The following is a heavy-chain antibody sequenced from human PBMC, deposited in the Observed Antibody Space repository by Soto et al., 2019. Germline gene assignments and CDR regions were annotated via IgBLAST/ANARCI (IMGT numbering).Heavy chain of an antibody. D-gene: IGHD1-26*01. Sequence: QLLLQESGPGLVKPSETLSLICTVSGGSISSSSYYWDWIRQPPGKGLEWIGGINYSGSTYYTPSPKSRVSIFVDTSKKQFSLKLSSVTAADTAVYYCARRTTSRAYIRVIDYWGQGTLVTVSS. J-gene: IGHJ4*02. CDR3: ARRTTSRAYIRVIDY. V-gene: IGHV4-39*01. CDR2: INYSGST. CDR1: GGSISSSSYY.